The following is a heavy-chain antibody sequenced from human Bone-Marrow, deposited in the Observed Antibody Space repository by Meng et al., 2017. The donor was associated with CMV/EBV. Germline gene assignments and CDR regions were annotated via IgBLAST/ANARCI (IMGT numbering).Heavy chain of an antibody. J-gene: IGHJ4*02. CDR3: ARESRVLH. D-gene: IGHD3-10*01. V-gene: IGHV3-48*03. CDR1: GFTFSSYE. CDR2: ISSSGSTI. Sequence: LKISCAASGFTFSSYEMNWVRQAPGKGLEWVSYISSSGSTIYYADSVKGRFTISRDNAKNTLSLQLNSLRAEDTAVYYCARESRVLHWGQGTLVTVSS.